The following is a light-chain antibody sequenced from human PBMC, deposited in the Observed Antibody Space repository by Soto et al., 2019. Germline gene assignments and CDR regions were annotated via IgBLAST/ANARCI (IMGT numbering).Light chain of an antibody. J-gene: IGKJ4*01. V-gene: IGKV3-15*01. CDR2: VAS. CDR3: QQYNKWPLT. CDR1: QSVSSN. Sequence: EIVMTQSPGTLSVSPGERATLSCRASQSVSSNLAWYQQKPGQAPRLLIYVASTRATGIPARFSGSGSGTEFTLTISSLQSEDFVVYYCQQYNKWPLTFGGGTKVEIK.